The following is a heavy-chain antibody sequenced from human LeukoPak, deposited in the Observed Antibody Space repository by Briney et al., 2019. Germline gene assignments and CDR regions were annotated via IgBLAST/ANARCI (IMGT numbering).Heavy chain of an antibody. D-gene: IGHD6-13*01. Sequence: GGSLRLSCAASGFTFSSYAMNWVRQAPGKGLKWVSHISGSGISTYYADSVKGRFTFSRDNSKNTLYLQMNSLRAEDTAVYYCAKDRSIAAGDDASDIWGQGTMVTVSS. J-gene: IGHJ3*02. CDR3: AKDRSIAAGDDASDI. CDR2: ISGSGIST. CDR1: GFTFSSYA. V-gene: IGHV3-23*01.